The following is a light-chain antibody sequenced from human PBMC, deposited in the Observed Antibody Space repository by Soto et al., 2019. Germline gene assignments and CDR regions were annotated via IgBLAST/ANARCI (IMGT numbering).Light chain of an antibody. Sequence: QSALTQPPSASGSPGQSVTISCTGMSSDVGGYNYVSWYQQHPGKAPKLMIYEVTKRSSGVPDRFSGSKSGNTASLTVSGLQAEDEADYYCSSYAGSNSVLFGGGTKLTVL. J-gene: IGLJ2*01. CDR1: SSDVGGYNY. V-gene: IGLV2-8*01. CDR2: EVT. CDR3: SSYAGSNSVL.